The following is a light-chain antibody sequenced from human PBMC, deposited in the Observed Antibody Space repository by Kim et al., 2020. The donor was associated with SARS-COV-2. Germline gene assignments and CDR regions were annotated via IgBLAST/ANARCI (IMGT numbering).Light chain of an antibody. V-gene: IGKV3-11*01. Sequence: IVLTQSPATLSLSPGERATLSCRASQRVSSYLAWYQQKPGQAPRLLIYDASNRATGIPARFSGSGSGTDFTLTISSLEPEDFAVYYCQQRSNWPLTFGGGTKVDIK. CDR2: DAS. CDR3: QQRSNWPLT. CDR1: QRVSSY. J-gene: IGKJ4*01.